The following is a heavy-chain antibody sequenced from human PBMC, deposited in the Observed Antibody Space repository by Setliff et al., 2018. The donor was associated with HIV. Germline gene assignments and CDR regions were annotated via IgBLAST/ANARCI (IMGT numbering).Heavy chain of an antibody. CDR2: MSGDANSQ. D-gene: IGHD2-21*01. J-gene: IGHJ4*02. Sequence: GGSLRLSCAASGFIFSTFPMHWVRQAPGKGLEWVAVMSGDANSQYYADSVRGRFTISRDNSKNTVCLQMNSLTTEDTAVYYCARDRNCGNGCYSSADHWGLGTLVTVSS. V-gene: IGHV3-30*01. CDR1: GFIFSTFP. CDR3: ARDRNCGNGCYSSADH.